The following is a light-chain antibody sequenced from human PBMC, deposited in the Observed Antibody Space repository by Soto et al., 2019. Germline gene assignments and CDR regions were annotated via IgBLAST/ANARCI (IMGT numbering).Light chain of an antibody. Sequence: IGLNQPRVSLAVSLGPWPTITCRSRPGVLYSSNNKSYLAWYQQKPGQPPKLLIYWASTRESGVPDRFSGSGSGTDFTLTISSLQAEDVAVYYCQQYYSSPPTFGPGTKVDIK. CDR3: QQYYSSPPT. CDR2: WAS. J-gene: IGKJ3*01. CDR1: PGVLYSSNNKSY. V-gene: IGKV4-1*01.